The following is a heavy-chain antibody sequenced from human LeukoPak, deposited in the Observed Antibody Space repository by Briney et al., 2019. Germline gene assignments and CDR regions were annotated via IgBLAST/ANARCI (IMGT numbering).Heavy chain of an antibody. CDR2: IWFDGSQE. Sequence: GGSLRLSCAASGYTFTDHGMHWVRQAPGKGLEWVANIWFDGSQEYYADTVKGRFTISRDISKCTLYLQMNSLRDEDTAVCYCARDLAAARLDFRGQGTLVTVSS. D-gene: IGHD6-6*01. CDR1: GYTFTDHG. J-gene: IGHJ4*02. CDR3: ARDLAAARLDF. V-gene: IGHV3-33*01.